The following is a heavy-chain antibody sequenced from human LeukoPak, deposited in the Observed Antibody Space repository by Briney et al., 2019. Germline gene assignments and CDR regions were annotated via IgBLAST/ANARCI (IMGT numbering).Heavy chain of an antibody. D-gene: IGHD3-10*01. CDR2: IWYDGSNK. CDR1: GFTISNYG. J-gene: IGHJ4*02. V-gene: IGHV3-33*01. Sequence: SGGSLRLSCAASGFTISNYGMHWVRQAPGKGLEWVAVIWYDGSNKYYADSVKGRFTISRDNSKNTLYLQMNSLRAEDTAVYYCASTMVRGVIISPAKFWGQGTLVTVSS. CDR3: ASTMVRGVIISPAKF.